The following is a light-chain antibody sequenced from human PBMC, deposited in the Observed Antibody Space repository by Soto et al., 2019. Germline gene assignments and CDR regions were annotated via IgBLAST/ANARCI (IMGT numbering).Light chain of an antibody. J-gene: IGKJ3*01. Sequence: DIQMTQSPSTLSASVGDRVTITCRASQSIGRWLAWYQQKPGKAPKLLIYKASTLESGVPSRFSGSGSGTDFTLTISSLQPDDFATYYCQQYNSNSEISFRPGTKVDIK. CDR1: QSIGRW. CDR3: QQYNSNSEIS. V-gene: IGKV1-5*03. CDR2: KAS.